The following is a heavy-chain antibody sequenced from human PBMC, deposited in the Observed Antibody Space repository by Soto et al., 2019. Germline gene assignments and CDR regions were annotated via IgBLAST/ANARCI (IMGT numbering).Heavy chain of an antibody. D-gene: IGHD4-17*01. CDR1: GFTFSSYA. CDR2: ISGSGGST. CDR3: AKDSGDSPYYFDY. Sequence: EVQLLESGGGLVQPGGSLRLSCAASGFTFSSYAMSWVRQAPGKGLEWVSAISGSGGSTYYADSVKGRFTISRDNSKNTLYLQMNSLRAEDTAVYCCAKDSGDSPYYFDYWGQGTLVTVSS. V-gene: IGHV3-23*01. J-gene: IGHJ4*02.